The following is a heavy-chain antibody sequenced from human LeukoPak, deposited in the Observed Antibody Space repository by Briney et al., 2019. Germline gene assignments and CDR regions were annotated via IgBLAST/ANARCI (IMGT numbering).Heavy chain of an antibody. CDR2: ISGSGGST. CDR1: GFTFSSYA. Sequence: GGSLRLSCAASGFTFSSYAVSWVRQAPGKGLEWVSAISGSGGSTYYADSVKGRFTISRDNSKNTLYLQMNSLRAEDTAVYYCAKAPRYSGSYYTFDYWGQGTLVTVSS. V-gene: IGHV3-23*01. J-gene: IGHJ4*02. CDR3: AKAPRYSGSYYTFDY. D-gene: IGHD1-26*01.